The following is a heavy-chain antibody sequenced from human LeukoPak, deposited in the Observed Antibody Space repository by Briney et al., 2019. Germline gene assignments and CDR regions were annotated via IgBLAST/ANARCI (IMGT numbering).Heavy chain of an antibody. D-gene: IGHD3-22*01. CDR2: ISGSGGST. CDR3: AKVEGAVYYYDSSGYYDY. J-gene: IGHJ4*02. V-gene: IGHV3-23*01. CDR1: GFTFSSYA. Sequence: GGSLRLSCAASGFTFSSYAMSWVRQAPGKGLEWVSAISGSGGSTYYADSVKGRFTISRDNSKNTLYLQMNSLRAEDAAVYYCAKVEGAVYYYDSSGYYDYWGQGTLVTVSS.